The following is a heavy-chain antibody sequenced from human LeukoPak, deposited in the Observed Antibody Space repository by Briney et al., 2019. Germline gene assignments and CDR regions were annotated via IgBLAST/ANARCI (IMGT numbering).Heavy chain of an antibody. V-gene: IGHV3-7*01. Sequence: GGSLRLSCAASGFTFSSYWMSWVRQAPGKGLEWGANIKQDATEQYYVESAKGRFTISRDNTKNSLYLQVNSLRAEDTAVYYCARFHYCSSTNCYPRHFDYWGQGTLVTVSS. CDR1: GFTFSSYW. D-gene: IGHD2-2*01. J-gene: IGHJ4*02. CDR3: ARFHYCSSTNCYPRHFDY. CDR2: IKQDATEQ.